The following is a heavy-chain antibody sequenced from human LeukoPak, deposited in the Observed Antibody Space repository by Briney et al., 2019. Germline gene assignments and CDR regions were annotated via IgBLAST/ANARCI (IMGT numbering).Heavy chain of an antibody. J-gene: IGHJ5*02. CDR1: GFTFNSYA. Sequence: GGSLRLSCAGFGFTFNSYAMTWVRQAPGKGLKWVSGISGSGGTTYYADSVKGRFTISRDNFNNTLYLQTNSMRVEDTALYFCAKGVVDYYDSSGYYPSDPWGQGTLVTVSS. V-gene: IGHV3-23*01. CDR2: ISGSGGTT. D-gene: IGHD3-22*01. CDR3: AKGVVDYYDSSGYYPSDP.